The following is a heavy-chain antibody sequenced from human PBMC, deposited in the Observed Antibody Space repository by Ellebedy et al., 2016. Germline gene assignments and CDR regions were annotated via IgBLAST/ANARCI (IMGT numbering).Heavy chain of an antibody. CDR3: ARDWIYGIEDFDY. CDR2: IKQDGSEK. Sequence: GGSLRLSXAASGFTFSSYWMSWVRQAPGKGLEWVANIKQDGSEKYYVDSVKGRFTISRDNAKNSLYLQMNSLRAEDTAVYYCARDWIYGIEDFDYWGQGTLVTVSS. J-gene: IGHJ4*02. CDR1: GFTFSSYW. V-gene: IGHV3-7*03. D-gene: IGHD1-7*01.